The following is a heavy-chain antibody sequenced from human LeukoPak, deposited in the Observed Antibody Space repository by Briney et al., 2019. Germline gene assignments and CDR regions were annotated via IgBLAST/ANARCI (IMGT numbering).Heavy chain of an antibody. V-gene: IGHV3-53*01. CDR3: ARVVPSTAYCGGDCYAPGAFDI. J-gene: IGHJ3*02. CDR1: GFTVSSNY. Sequence: GGSLRLSCAASGFTVSSNYMSWVRQAPGKGLEWVSVIYSGGSTYYADSVKGRFTISRDNSKNTLYLQMNSLRAEDTAVYYCARVVPSTAYCGGDCYAPGAFDIWGQRTMVTVSS. CDR2: IYSGGST. D-gene: IGHD2-21*02.